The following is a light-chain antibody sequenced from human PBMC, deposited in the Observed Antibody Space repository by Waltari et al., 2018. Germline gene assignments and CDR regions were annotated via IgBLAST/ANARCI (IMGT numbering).Light chain of an antibody. Sequence: EIVLTQSPGTLSLSPGEIATLACRASQSVGRSLAWYQQKPGQAPRLLIYDASRRATGIPDRFSGSGSGTDFSLTISTLEPEDFAVYYCQHYVRLPATFGQGTKVEI. CDR1: QSVGRS. CDR2: DAS. V-gene: IGKV3-20*01. J-gene: IGKJ1*01. CDR3: QHYVRLPAT.